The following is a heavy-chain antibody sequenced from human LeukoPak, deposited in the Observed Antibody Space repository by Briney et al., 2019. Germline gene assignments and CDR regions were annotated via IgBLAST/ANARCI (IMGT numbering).Heavy chain of an antibody. V-gene: IGHV3-7*01. J-gene: IGHJ6*02. CDR1: GFTFSSYW. D-gene: IGHD3-16*01. Sequence: SGGSLRLSCAASGFTFSSYWMSWVRQAPGKALEWVANIKQDGSEKYYVDSVKGRFTISRDNAKNSLYLQMNSLRAEDTAVYYCARERDYKDYYYGMDVWGQGTTVTVSS. CDR2: IKQDGSEK. CDR3: ARERDYKDYYYGMDV.